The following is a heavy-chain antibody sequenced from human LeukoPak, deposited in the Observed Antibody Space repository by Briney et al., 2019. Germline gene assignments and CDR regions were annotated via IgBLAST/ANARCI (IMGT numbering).Heavy chain of an antibody. CDR3: AKGRDSYGSGSYFFDY. V-gene: IGHV3-33*06. CDR2: IWYDGSNK. D-gene: IGHD3-10*01. J-gene: IGHJ4*02. CDR1: GLTFSSYG. Sequence: PGGSLRLSCAASGLTFSSYGMHWVRQAPGKGLEWVAVIWYDGSNKYYADSVKGRFTISRDNSKNTLYLQMNSLRAEDTAVYYCAKGRDSYGSGSYFFDYWGQGTLVTVSS.